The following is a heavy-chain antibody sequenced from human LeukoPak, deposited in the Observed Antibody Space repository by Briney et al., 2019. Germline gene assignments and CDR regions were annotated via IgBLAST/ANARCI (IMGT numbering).Heavy chain of an antibody. Sequence: SETLSLTCTVSGGSISSYYWSWIRQHPGKGLEWIGYIYYSGSTNYNPSLKSRVTISVDTSKNQFSLKLSSVTAADTAVYYCAREFSSGWYRYHYFDYWGQGTLVTVSS. V-gene: IGHV4-59*01. J-gene: IGHJ4*02. D-gene: IGHD6-19*01. CDR2: IYYSGST. CDR3: AREFSSGWYRYHYFDY. CDR1: GGSISSYY.